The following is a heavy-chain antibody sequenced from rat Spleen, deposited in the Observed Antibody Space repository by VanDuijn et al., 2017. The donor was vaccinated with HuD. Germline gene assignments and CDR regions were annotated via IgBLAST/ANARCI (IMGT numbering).Heavy chain of an antibody. V-gene: IGHV5-25*01. CDR2: IRTGGGDT. CDR1: GFTFSNYD. Sequence: EVQLVESGGGLVQPGRSLKLSCAASGFTFSNYDMAWVRQAPTKGLEWVASIRTGGGDTYYRDSVRGRFTLSRDDAKSTLYLQMDSLRSEDTATYYCARHRNYGGIPFDFWGQGVMVTVSS. D-gene: IGHD1-11*01. J-gene: IGHJ2*01. CDR3: ARHRNYGGIPFDF.